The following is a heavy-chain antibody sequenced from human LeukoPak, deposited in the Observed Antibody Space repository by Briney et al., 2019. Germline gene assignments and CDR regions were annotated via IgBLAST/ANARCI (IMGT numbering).Heavy chain of an antibody. CDR2: ISSSSGTI. CDR1: GFTFSSYS. J-gene: IGHJ4*02. V-gene: IGHV3-48*01. Sequence: PGGSLRLSCAASGFTFSSYSMNWVRQAPGKGLEWVSYISSSSGTIYYADSVKGRITISRDNAKNSLYLQMNSLRADDTAVYYCARGFLYYFDYWGQGTLSPSPQ. CDR3: ARGFLYYFDY.